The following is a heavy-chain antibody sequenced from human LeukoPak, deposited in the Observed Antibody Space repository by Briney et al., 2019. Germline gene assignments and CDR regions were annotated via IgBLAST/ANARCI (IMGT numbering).Heavy chain of an antibody. Sequence: PGGPLRLSCAASGFTFSNAWMSWVRQAPGKGLEWVGRIKSKTDGGTTDYAAPVKGRFTISRDDSKNTLYLQMNSLKTEDTAVYYCTTEYYYDSSGYRTFDYWGQGTLVTVFS. CDR2: IKSKTDGGTT. J-gene: IGHJ4*02. V-gene: IGHV3-15*01. D-gene: IGHD3-22*01. CDR3: TTEYYYDSSGYRTFDY. CDR1: GFTFSNAW.